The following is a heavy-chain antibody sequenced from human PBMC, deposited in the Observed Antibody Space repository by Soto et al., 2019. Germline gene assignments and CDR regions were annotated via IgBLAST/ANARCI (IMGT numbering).Heavy chain of an antibody. J-gene: IGHJ6*02. Sequence: GGSVNVSCKASGYTFTSYCISWVRQAPGQGLEWMGWIGAYNGNTNYAQKLQGRVTMTTDTSTSTAYMELRSLRSDDTAVYYCARDPDIVVGPASPLYYYYGMDVWGQGTKVTFSS. CDR2: IGAYNGNT. CDR1: GYTFTSYC. D-gene: IGHD2-2*01. V-gene: IGHV1-18*01. CDR3: ARDPDIVVGPASPLYYYYGMDV.